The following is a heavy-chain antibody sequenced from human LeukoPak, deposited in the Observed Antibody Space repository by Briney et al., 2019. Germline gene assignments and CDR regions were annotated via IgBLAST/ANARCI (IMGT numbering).Heavy chain of an antibody. Sequence: ASVKVSCKASGYTSTSYYMHWVRQAPGQGLEWMGIINPSGGSTSYAQKFQGRVTMTRDTSTSTVYMELSSLRSEDTAVYYCAGGVVTYNAFDIWGQGTMVTVSS. D-gene: IGHD2-21*02. CDR2: INPSGGST. V-gene: IGHV1-46*01. CDR1: GYTSTSYY. CDR3: AGGVVTYNAFDI. J-gene: IGHJ3*02.